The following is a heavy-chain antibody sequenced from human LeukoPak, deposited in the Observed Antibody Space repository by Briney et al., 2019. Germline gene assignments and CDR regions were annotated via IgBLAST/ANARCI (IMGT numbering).Heavy chain of an antibody. CDR3: ARVYDYGDYSFDY. V-gene: IGHV3-53*04. CDR1: VFTFSSNY. Sequence: RVLRLSCAASVFTFSSNYMSWVRQAPGKGLEWVSVIYSGGSTYYAASVKGRFTISSHNSKNTLYLQMTSLRAEDTAVYYCARVYDYGDYSFDYWGQGTLVTVSS. J-gene: IGHJ4*02. D-gene: IGHD4-17*01. CDR2: IYSGGST.